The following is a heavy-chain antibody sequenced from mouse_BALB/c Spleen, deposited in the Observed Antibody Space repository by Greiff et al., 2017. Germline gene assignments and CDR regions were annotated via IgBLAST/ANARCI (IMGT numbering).Heavy chain of an antibody. D-gene: IGHD2-4*01. CDR1: GFTFSDYY. Sequence: EVKLMESGGGLVKPGGSLKLSCAASGFTFSDYYMYWVRQTPEKRLEWVATISDGGSYTYYPDSVKGRFTISRDNAKNNLYLQMSSLKSEDTAMYYCARGSTMITTDGPWFAYWGQGTLVTVSA. J-gene: IGHJ3*01. V-gene: IGHV5-4*02. CDR2: ISDGGSYT. CDR3: ARGSTMITTDGPWFAY.